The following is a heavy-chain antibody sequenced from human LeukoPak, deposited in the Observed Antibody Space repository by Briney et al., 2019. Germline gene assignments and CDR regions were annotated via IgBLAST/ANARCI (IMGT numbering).Heavy chain of an antibody. V-gene: IGHV3-30*18. Sequence: GGSLRLSCAASGFTFSSYGMHWVRQAPGKGLEWVAVISYDGSNKYYADSVKSRFTISRDNSKNTLYLQMNSLRAEDTAVYYCAKGRGYSYGEGDYWGQGTLVTVSS. D-gene: IGHD5-18*01. J-gene: IGHJ4*02. CDR3: AKGRGYSYGEGDY. CDR1: GFTFSSYG. CDR2: ISYDGSNK.